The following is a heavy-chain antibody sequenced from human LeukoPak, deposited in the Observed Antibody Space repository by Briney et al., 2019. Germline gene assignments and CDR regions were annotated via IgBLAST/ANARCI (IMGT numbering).Heavy chain of an antibody. CDR2: IYYSGST. CDR3: ARHYRQWFGEFAQYYYYYGMDV. Sequence: SETLSLTSTVSGGSISSYYWSWIRQPPGKGLEWIGYIYYSGSTNYNPSLKSRVTISVDTSKNQFSLKLSSVTAADTAVYYCARHYRQWFGEFAQYYYYYGMDVWGQGTTVTVSS. V-gene: IGHV4-59*08. J-gene: IGHJ6*02. D-gene: IGHD3-10*01. CDR1: GGSISSYY.